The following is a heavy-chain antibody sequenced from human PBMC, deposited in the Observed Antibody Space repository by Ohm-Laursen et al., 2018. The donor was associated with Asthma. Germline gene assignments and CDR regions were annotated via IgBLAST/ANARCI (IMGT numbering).Heavy chain of an antibody. V-gene: IGHV3-23*01. Sequence: GSLRLSCTASGFTFSSYTMNWVRQAPGKGLEWVSIISGLDNGAYTYYADSVKGRFTISRDNSKNTLYLQMNSLRAEDTAVYYCAKDRGVVVPAAPAYWGQGTLVTVSS. CDR2: ISGLDNGAYT. D-gene: IGHD2-2*01. CDR1: GFTFSSYT. CDR3: AKDRGVVVPAAPAY. J-gene: IGHJ4*02.